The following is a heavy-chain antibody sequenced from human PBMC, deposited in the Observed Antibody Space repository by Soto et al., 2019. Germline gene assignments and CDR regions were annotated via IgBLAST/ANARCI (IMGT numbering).Heavy chain of an antibody. J-gene: IGHJ4*02. CDR2: ISSNGGST. CDR1: GFTLSSSA. CDR3: VKDWAYSSSWPRQFDY. V-gene: IGHV3-64D*06. D-gene: IGHD6-13*01. Sequence: GGSLSRSWSAYGFTLSSSAMHCGRQAPWRGLEYVSAISSNGGSTYYADSVKGRFTISRDNSKNTLYLQMSSLRAEDTAVYYCVKDWAYSSSWPRQFDYWGQGTLVTVSS.